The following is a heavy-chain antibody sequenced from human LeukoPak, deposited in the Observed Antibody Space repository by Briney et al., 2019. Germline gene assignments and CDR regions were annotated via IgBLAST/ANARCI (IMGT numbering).Heavy chain of an antibody. CDR3: ARVGDYGDYVNWFDP. J-gene: IGHJ5*02. D-gene: IGHD4-17*01. Sequence: MASETLSLTCTVSGGSVNSGSYYWGWLRQPPGKGLEWIGSIYYTGSTYHDPSLKSRVTMSVDTSKNQFSLKMSSVTAADTAIYYCARVGDYGDYVNWFDPWGPGTLVTVSS. V-gene: IGHV4-39*07. CDR2: IYYTGST. CDR1: GGSVNSGSYY.